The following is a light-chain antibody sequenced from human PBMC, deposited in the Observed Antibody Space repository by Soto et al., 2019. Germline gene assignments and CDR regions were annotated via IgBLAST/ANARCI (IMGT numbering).Light chain of an antibody. CDR3: QQYGSSPCT. CDR2: GAS. CDR1: QSVSSSY. Sequence: EIVLTQSPGTLSLSPGERPTLSCRASQSVSSSYLAWYQQKPGQAPRLLIYGASSRATGIPDRFSGSGSGTDFTLTISRLEPEDFAVYYCQQYGSSPCTFGQGTKVDIK. V-gene: IGKV3-20*01. J-gene: IGKJ1*01.